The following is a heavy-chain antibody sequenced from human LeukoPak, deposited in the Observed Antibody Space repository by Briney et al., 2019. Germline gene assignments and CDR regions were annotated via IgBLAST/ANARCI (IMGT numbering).Heavy chain of an antibody. CDR2: IKSKTDGETT. V-gene: IGHV3-15*01. Sequence: GGSLRLSCAVSGFTFSNAWMNWVRQAPGKGLEWVGRIKSKTDGETTDYAAPVKGRFTISRDDSKSTLYLQMNSLKTEDTAVYYCTTSSAYDHLFDYWGQGTLVTVSS. D-gene: IGHD5-12*01. CDR3: TTSSAYDHLFDY. J-gene: IGHJ4*02. CDR1: GFTFSNAW.